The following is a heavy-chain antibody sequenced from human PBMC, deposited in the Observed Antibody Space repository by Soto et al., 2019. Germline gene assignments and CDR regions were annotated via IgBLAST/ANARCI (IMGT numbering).Heavy chain of an antibody. CDR1: GFTFSSYT. CDR3: ASDLGYNYGHPFDY. J-gene: IGHJ4*02. CDR2: IWFDGSNK. Sequence: QVQLVESGGGVVQPGRSLRLSCAASGFTFSSYTIHWVRQAPGKGLEWLALIWFDGSNKYYADSVKGRFTISRDNAKNTLDLQMNSLIAEDTAVYYCASDLGYNYGHPFDYWGQGTLVTVSS. D-gene: IGHD5-18*01. V-gene: IGHV3-33*01.